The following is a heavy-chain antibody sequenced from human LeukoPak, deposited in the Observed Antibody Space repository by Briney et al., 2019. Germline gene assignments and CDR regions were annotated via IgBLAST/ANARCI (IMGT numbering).Heavy chain of an antibody. CDR1: GFTFSSYE. J-gene: IGHJ4*02. D-gene: IGHD3-22*01. Sequence: GGSLRLSCAASGFTFSSYEMSWVRQAPGKGLEWVSAISGSGGSTYYADSVKGRFTTSRDNSKNTLYLQMNSLRAEDTAVYYCAKGLKYYYDSSPSPGMYWGQGTLVTVSS. V-gene: IGHV3-23*01. CDR2: ISGSGGST. CDR3: AKGLKYYYDSSPSPGMY.